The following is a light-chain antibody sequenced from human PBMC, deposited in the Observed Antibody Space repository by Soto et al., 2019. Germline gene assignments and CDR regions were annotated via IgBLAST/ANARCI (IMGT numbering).Light chain of an antibody. J-gene: IGLJ1*01. CDR2: ASD. Sequence: QSVLTQPPSVSAAPGQTVTISCSGGSSNIGNYYVSWYQQLPGVAPKLLIFASDKRPSGIPDRFSGSQSGASGTLDITGLQTGDEADYYCASWDGSLNTYVFGTGTKLTVL. CDR3: ASWDGSLNTYV. V-gene: IGLV1-51*01. CDR1: SSNIGNYY.